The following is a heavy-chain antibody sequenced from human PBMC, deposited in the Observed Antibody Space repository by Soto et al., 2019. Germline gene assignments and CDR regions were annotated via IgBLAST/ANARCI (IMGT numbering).Heavy chain of an antibody. CDR2: ISKDGSVN. Sequence: QVQLVESGGRVVQSGGSLRLSCAASGFMFSRYAIHWVRQAPGKGLEWVAVISKDGSVNYYIDSVRGRFTISRDKFKNTVYLEMNNMRDDDTAVFYCVRSRSGAVPDSFGYWGQGTLVTVSS. CDR1: GFMFSRYA. V-gene: IGHV3-30-3*01. CDR3: VRSRSGAVPDSFGY. J-gene: IGHJ4*02. D-gene: IGHD3-3*01.